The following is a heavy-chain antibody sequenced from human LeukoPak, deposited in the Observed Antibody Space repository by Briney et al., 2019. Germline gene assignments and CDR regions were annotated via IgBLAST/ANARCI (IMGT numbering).Heavy chain of an antibody. J-gene: IGHJ4*02. V-gene: IGHV3-7*01. CDR2: MKQDGSEK. D-gene: IGHD6-19*01. Sequence: GGSLRLSCAASGFTFSSYWMTWVRQAPGKGLEWVANMKQDGSEKYYVDSVKGRFTISRDNAKNSLYLQMNSLRAEDTAVYYCARSLAGPSGYFDYWGRGTLVTVSS. CDR3: ARSLAGPSGYFDY. CDR1: GFTFSSYW.